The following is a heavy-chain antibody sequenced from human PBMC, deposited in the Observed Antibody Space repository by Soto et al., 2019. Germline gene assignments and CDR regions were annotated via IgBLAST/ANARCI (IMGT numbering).Heavy chain of an antibody. Sequence: SETLSLTCTVSGGSISSGDYYWSWIRQPPGKGLEWIGYIYYSGSTYYNPSLKSRVTISVDTSKNQFSLKLSSVTAADTAVYYCARGAEEYSSSWPIWGQGTMVTVSS. CDR2: IYYSGST. CDR1: GGSISSGDYY. V-gene: IGHV4-30-4*01. CDR3: ARGAEEYSSSWPI. J-gene: IGHJ3*02. D-gene: IGHD6-13*01.